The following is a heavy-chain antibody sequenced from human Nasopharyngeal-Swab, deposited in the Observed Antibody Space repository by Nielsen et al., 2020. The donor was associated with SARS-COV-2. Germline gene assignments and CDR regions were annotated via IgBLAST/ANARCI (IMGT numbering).Heavy chain of an antibody. V-gene: IGHV3-23*01. CDR1: GFTFSNYA. Sequence: GGSLRLSCAASGFTFSNYAMSWVRQAPGKGLEWVSVISIGGGGTTFYADSVKGRFTISRDNAKNSLYLQMNSLRAEDTAVYYCARGDTDLVTIRDYWGQGTLVTVSS. CDR2: ISIGGGGTT. J-gene: IGHJ4*02. D-gene: IGHD5-18*01. CDR3: ARGDTDLVTIRDY.